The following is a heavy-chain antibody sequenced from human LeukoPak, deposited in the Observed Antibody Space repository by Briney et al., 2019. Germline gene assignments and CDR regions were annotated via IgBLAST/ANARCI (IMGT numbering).Heavy chain of an antibody. CDR2: ISAYNGNT. CDR1: GYTFTSYG. J-gene: IGHJ4*02. CDR3: ARESLITVARTYVDY. D-gene: IGHD6-19*01. Sequence: GSLKVSCTASGYTFTSYGISWVRQAPGQGLEWMGWISAYNGNTNYAQQLQGRVTMTTDTSTSTAYMELRSLRSDDTAVYYCARESLITVARTYVDYWGQGTLVTVSS. V-gene: IGHV1-18*01.